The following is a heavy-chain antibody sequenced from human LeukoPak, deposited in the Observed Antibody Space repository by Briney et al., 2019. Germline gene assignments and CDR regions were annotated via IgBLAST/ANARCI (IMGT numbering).Heavy chain of an antibody. CDR2: IYYGGST. CDR1: GGSISSSSYY. Sequence: PSETLSLTCTVSGGSISSSSYYWGWIRQSPGKGLEWIGSIYYGGSTYYNPSLSSRVTISGDTSKNQFSLILTSVTAADTAVYYCARAVTSSSSWYKWVNWFDPWGQGTLVTVSS. D-gene: IGHD6-13*01. CDR3: ARAVTSSSSWYKWVNWFDP. J-gene: IGHJ5*02. V-gene: IGHV4-39*01.